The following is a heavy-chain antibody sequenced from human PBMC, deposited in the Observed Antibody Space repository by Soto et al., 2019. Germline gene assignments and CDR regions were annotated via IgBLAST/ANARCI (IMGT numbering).Heavy chain of an antibody. CDR1: GYIFTSYC. CDR3: ARESIDTAMVTGYYYYGMDV. Sequence: GESLNISCNGSGYIFTSYCIGWVLQMPLKVLDWMGIIYPVDSYTRYSPSFQGHVTISADKSISTAYLKWSSLKASDTAMYYCARESIDTAMVTGYYYYGMDVWGQGTTVTVSS. CDR2: IYPVDSYT. J-gene: IGHJ6*02. V-gene: IGHV5-51*01. D-gene: IGHD5-18*01.